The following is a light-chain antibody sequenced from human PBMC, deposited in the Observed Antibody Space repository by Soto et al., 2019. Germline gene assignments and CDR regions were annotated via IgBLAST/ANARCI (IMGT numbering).Light chain of an antibody. J-gene: IGLJ2*01. CDR1: SSDVGGYNY. CDR2: EVI. V-gene: IGLV2-8*01. Sequence: QSVLTQPPSASGSPGQSVTISCTGTSSDVGGYNYVSWYQQHPGKAPKLMIYEVIKRPSGVPDRFSGSKSGNTASLTVSGLQAEDEADYYCSSYAGSNNFNVVFGGGTQLTVL. CDR3: SSYAGSNNFNVV.